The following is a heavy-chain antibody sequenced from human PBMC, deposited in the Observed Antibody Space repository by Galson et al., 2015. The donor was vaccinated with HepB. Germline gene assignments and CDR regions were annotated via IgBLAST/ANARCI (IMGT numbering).Heavy chain of an antibody. CDR3: AWGALVVGVAATQNNWFDP. CDR2: ISSYTRKT. J-gene: IGHJ5*02. CDR1: GYTFSSYS. D-gene: IGHD2-15*01. V-gene: IGHV1-18*01. Sequence: SVKVSCKVSGYTFSSYSITWVRQAPGQGLEWMGWISSYTRKTNFAQKFQGRVTMTTDTSTSTAHMELRRLRSEDTAIYYCAWGALVVGVAATQNNWFDPWGQGTLVTVSS.